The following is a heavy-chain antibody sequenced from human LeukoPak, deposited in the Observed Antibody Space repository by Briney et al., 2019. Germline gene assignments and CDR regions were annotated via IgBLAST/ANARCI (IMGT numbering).Heavy chain of an antibody. CDR1: GFTFSDYY. D-gene: IGHD3-9*01. CDR2: ISSSGTYA. CDR3: ARGGYDILTGTSFFDP. V-gene: IGHV3-11*05. Sequence: GGSLRLSCVASGFTFSDYYMSWIRQAPGKGLQYVSYISSSGTYANYANSVKGRFTNSRDNATNSLYLQMNSLRAYDTAVYYCARGGYDILTGTSFFDPWGQGTLVTVSS. J-gene: IGHJ5*02.